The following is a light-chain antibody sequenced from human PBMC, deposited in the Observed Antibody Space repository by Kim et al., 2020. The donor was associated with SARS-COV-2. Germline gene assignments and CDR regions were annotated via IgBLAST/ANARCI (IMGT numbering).Light chain of an antibody. V-gene: IGKV3-11*01. CDR3: QQRSNWPWT. Sequence: EIVLTQSPATLSLSPGERATLSYRASQSVSNYLAWYQQKPGQAPRLLIYDASNRATGIPARFSGSGSGTDFTLTISSLEPEDFAVYYCQQRSNWPWTFGQGTKVDIK. J-gene: IGKJ1*01. CDR1: QSVSNY. CDR2: DAS.